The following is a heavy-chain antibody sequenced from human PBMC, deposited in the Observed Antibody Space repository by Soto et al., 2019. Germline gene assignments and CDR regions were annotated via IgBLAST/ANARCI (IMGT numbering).Heavy chain of an antibody. D-gene: IGHD5-18*01. CDR1: GFTFSSYA. Sequence: QVQLVESGGGVVQPGRSLRLSCAASGFTFSSYAMHWVRQAPGKGLEWVAVISYDGSNKYYADSVKGRFTISRDNSKNTLYLQMTSLRAEDTAVYYCARDGRGRDTSMVTSPNWYFDLWGRGTLVTVSS. CDR2: ISYDGSNK. V-gene: IGHV3-30-3*01. CDR3: ARDGRGRDTSMVTSPNWYFDL. J-gene: IGHJ2*01.